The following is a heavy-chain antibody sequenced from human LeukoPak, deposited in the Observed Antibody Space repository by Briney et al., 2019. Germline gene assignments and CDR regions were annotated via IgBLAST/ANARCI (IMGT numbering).Heavy chain of an antibody. CDR3: AKALKTPYYMDV. J-gene: IGHJ6*03. Sequence: GGSLRLSCAASGFTFDDYTMHGVRQAPGKGVEWVSLISWDGGSTYYADSVKGRFTSSRDNSKNSLYLQMNSLRTEDTALYYCAKALKTPYYMDVWGKGTTVTVSS. CDR1: GFTFDDYT. D-gene: IGHD4/OR15-4a*01. V-gene: IGHV3-43*01. CDR2: ISWDGGST.